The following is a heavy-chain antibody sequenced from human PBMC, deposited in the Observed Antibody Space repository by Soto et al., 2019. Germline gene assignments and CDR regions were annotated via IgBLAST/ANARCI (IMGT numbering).Heavy chain of an antibody. J-gene: IGHJ4*02. D-gene: IGHD5-18*01. CDR1: GGSISSGGYY. CDR3: ARDLDGYSYTYFDY. Sequence: SETLSLTCTVSGGSISSGGYYWSWIRQHPGKGLEWIGYIYYSGSTYYNPSLKSRVTISVDTSKNQFSLKLSSVTAADTAVYYCARDLDGYSYTYFDYWGQGTLVTVSS. V-gene: IGHV4-31*03. CDR2: IYYSGST.